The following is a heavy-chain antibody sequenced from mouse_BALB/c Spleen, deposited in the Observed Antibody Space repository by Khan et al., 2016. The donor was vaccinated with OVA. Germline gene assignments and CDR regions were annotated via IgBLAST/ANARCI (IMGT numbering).Heavy chain of an antibody. CDR3: ARDRIDY. J-gene: IGHJ2*01. CDR2: INPTSGYT. Sequence: VQLKESGAELAKPGASVKMSCKASGYTFTTYWMHWVKQRPGQGLEWIGYINPTSGYTDYNQKFKDKATLTAAKSSSTAYMQLSSLTSDDSAVDYCARDRIDYWGQGTTLTVSS. V-gene: IGHV1-7*01. CDR1: GYTFTTYW.